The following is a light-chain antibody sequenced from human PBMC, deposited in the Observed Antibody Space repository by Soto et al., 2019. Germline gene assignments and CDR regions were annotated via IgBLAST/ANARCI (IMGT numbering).Light chain of an antibody. CDR3: CSYAGSPRYV. Sequence: QSALTQPRSVSGSPGQSVTISCTGTSSDVGGYNYVSWYQQHPGKAPKVMIYDVSERPSGVPDRVSGSKSGNTASLTISELEAEDEDDYYCCSYAGSPRYVFGTGTKLTVL. CDR2: DVS. V-gene: IGLV2-11*01. CDR1: SSDVGGYNY. J-gene: IGLJ1*01.